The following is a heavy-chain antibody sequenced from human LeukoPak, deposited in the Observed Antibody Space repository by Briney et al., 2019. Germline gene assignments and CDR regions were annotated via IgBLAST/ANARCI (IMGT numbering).Heavy chain of an antibody. CDR1: GGSVSSGSYY. CDR3: ASTYVDYVPSYGMDV. V-gene: IGHV4-61*01. D-gene: IGHD4-17*01. Sequence: PSENLSLTCTVSGGSVSSGSYYWSWIRQPPGKGLQWIGYIYYSGSTNYNPSLKSRVTISVDTSKNQFSLKLSSVTAADTAVYYCASTYVDYVPSYGMDVWGKGTTVTVSS. J-gene: IGHJ6*04. CDR2: IYYSGST.